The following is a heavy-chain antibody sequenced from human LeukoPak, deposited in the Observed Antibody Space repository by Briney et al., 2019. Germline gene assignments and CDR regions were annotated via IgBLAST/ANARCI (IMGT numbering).Heavy chain of an antibody. CDR2: IYYSGST. D-gene: IGHD6-13*01. V-gene: IGHV4-59*01. CDR3: ASSGIAAAGTGEYFQH. Sequence: SETLSLTCTVSGGSISSYYWSWIRQPPGKGLEWIGYIYYSGSTNYNPSLKSRVTISVDTSKNQFSLKLSSVTAADTAVYYCASSGIAAAGTGEYFQHWGQGTLVTVSS. J-gene: IGHJ1*01. CDR1: GGSISSYY.